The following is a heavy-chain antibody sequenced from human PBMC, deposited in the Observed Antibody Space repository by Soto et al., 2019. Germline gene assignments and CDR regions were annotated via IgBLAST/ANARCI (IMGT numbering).Heavy chain of an antibody. CDR2: IKQDGSEK. V-gene: IGHV3-7*01. J-gene: IGHJ4*02. Sequence: VQLVESGGGLVQPGGSLSLSCAASGFTFSSYCLSWVRQAPGKRLEWVANIKQDGSEKYYLDSVKGRFTISRDNAKTSLYLQMTSLRAEGTAVYYCARVRTPFKYYFAHRGQGTLVTVSS. CDR1: GFTFSSYC. CDR3: ARVRTPFKYYFAH.